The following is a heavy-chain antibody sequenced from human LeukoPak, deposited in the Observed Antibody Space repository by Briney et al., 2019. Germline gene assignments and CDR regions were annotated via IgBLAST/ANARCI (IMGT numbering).Heavy chain of an antibody. D-gene: IGHD6-6*01. CDR1: GFTFSSYS. CDR3: ARADSNIAARRIGFDY. J-gene: IGHJ4*02. CDR2: ISGSSSYI. V-gene: IGHV3-21*01. Sequence: SGGSLRLSCAASGFTFSSYSMNWVRQAPGKGLEWVSSISGSSSYIYYADSVKGRFTISRDNAKNSLYLQMHSLRAGDTALYYCARADSNIAARRIGFDYWGQGTLVTVSS.